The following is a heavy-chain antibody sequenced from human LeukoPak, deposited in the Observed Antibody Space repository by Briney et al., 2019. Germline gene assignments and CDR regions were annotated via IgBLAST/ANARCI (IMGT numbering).Heavy chain of an antibody. CDR1: GFTFNNYW. V-gene: IGHV3-7*01. D-gene: IGHD6-19*01. CDR2: IKEDGSQI. Sequence: GGSLRLSCAGTGFTFNNYWMNWVRQAPGKGLEWVANIKEDGSQIYYVDSVKGRFTISRDNAKNSVYLQMNSLRAEDTAVYYCAGSSGWLFDYWGQGTLVTVSS. CDR3: AGSSGWLFDY. J-gene: IGHJ4*02.